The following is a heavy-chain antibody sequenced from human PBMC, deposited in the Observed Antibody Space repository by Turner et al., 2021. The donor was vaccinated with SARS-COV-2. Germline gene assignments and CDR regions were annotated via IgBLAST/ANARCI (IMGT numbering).Heavy chain of an antibody. Sequence: VQLVESGGGLVQPGGSLRPPCAASGFTFSNYWMHWVRQAPGKGLVWVSRINSDGSSTSYADSVKGRFTISRDNAKNTLYLQMNSLRAEDTAVYYCARDCSSTNCYRSGFNYWGQGTLVTVSS. CDR3: ARDCSSTNCYRSGFNY. V-gene: IGHV3-74*01. D-gene: IGHD2-2*02. J-gene: IGHJ4*02. CDR1: GFTFSNYW. CDR2: INSDGSST.